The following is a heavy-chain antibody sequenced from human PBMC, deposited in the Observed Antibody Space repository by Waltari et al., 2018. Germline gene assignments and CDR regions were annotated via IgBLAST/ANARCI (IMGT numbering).Heavy chain of an antibody. Sequence: QVQLVQSGAEVKKPGSSVKVSCKAYGGTFSSYANSGVRQAPGQGLAWMGRIIPILGIANYAQKFQGRVTITADKSTSTAYMELSSLRSEDTAVYYCARDQCSGGSCYRTNYYYGMDVWGQGTTVTVSS. D-gene: IGHD2-15*01. V-gene: IGHV1-69*04. CDR3: ARDQCSGGSCYRTNYYYGMDV. J-gene: IGHJ6*02. CDR2: IIPILGIA. CDR1: GGTFSSYA.